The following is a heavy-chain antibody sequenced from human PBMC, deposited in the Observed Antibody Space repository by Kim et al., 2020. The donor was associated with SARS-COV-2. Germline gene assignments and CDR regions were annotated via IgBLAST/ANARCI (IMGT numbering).Heavy chain of an antibody. J-gene: IGHJ4*02. V-gene: IGHV3-11*06. Sequence: SLRGRFTISRDNAKNSLYLQMNNLGVDDTAVYYCARVRNYASGPSVYFDYWGQGTQVTVSS. CDR3: ARVRNYASGPSVYFDY. D-gene: IGHD2-2*01.